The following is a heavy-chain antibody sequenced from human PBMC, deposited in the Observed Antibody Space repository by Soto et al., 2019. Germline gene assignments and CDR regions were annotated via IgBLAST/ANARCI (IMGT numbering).Heavy chain of an antibody. J-gene: IGHJ5*02. CDR3: ARDPGVGRFDP. CDR1: GGTFSSYA. CDR2: IIPIFGTA. V-gene: IGHV1-69*06. D-gene: IGHD2-8*01. Sequence: ASVKVSCKASGGTFSSYAISWVRQAPGQGLEWMGGIIPIFGTANYAQKFQGRVTITADKSTSTAYMELSSLRSEDTAVYYCARDPGVGRFDPWGQGTLVTVSS.